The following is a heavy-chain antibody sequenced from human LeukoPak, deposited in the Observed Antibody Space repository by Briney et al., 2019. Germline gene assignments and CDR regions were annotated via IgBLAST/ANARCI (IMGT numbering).Heavy chain of an antibody. D-gene: IGHD3-10*01. CDR3: ARHNYYYGSGSYAPWNVFDY. CDR2: INHSGST. CDR1: GGSFSGYY. Sequence: SETLSLTCAVYGGSFSGYYWSWVRQPPGKGLEWIGVINHSGSTNYNPSLRSRVTISIDTSKNQFSLRLSSVTAADTAVYYCARHNYYYGSGSYAPWNVFDYWGQGTLVTVSS. J-gene: IGHJ4*02. V-gene: IGHV4-34*01.